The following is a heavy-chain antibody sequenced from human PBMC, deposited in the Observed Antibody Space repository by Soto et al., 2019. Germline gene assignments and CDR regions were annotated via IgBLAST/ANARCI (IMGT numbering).Heavy chain of an antibody. CDR2: IYSGGST. CDR3: ARDPESSGYGAFDI. Sequence: GGSLRLSCAASGFTVSSNYMSWVRQAPGKGLEWVSVIYSGGSTYYADSVKGRFTISRDNSKNTLYLQMNSLRAEDTAVYYCARDPESSGYGAFDIWGQGTMVTVSS. CDR1: GFTVSSNY. D-gene: IGHD5-12*01. J-gene: IGHJ3*02. V-gene: IGHV3-66*01.